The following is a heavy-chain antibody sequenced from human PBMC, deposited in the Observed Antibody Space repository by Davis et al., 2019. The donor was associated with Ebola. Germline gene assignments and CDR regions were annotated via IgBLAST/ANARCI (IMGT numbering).Heavy chain of an antibody. CDR3: ATSSYCGGDCYLDYYYYGMDV. CDR1: GGTFSSYA. CDR2: IIPIFGTA. J-gene: IGHJ6*02. V-gene: IGHV1-69*13. D-gene: IGHD2-21*01. Sequence: SVQVSCTASGGTFSSYAISWVRQAPGQGLEWMGGIIPIFGTANYAQKFQGRVTITADESTSTAYMELSSLRSEDTAVYYCATSSYCGGDCYLDYYYYGMDVWGQGTTVTVSS.